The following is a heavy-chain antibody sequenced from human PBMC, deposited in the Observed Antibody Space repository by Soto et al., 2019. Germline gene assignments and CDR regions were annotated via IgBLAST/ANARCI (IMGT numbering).Heavy chain of an antibody. CDR1: GYRFSSYW. CDR2: IHLDDPNI. CDR3: ASPITIFGAVYL. J-gene: IGHJ4*02. Sequence: ELKLEQSGAEVKKPGESLMISCQGSGYRFSSYWVGWVRQKAGEGLEWMGMIHLDDPNIIYSPSFQGQVTISADKSISTAYLQWNSLKASDTAMYYCASPITIFGAVYLWGQGTMVTVSS. D-gene: IGHD3-3*01. V-gene: IGHV5-51*01.